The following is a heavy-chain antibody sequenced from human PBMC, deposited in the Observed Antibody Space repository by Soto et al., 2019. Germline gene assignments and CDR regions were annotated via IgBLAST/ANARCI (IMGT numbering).Heavy chain of an antibody. CDR3: ARDLSNNGYSYGFGY. Sequence: SVKVSCKASGGTFSSYAISWVRQAPGQGLEWMGGIIPIFGTANYAQKFQGRVTITADESTRTAYMELSSLRSEDTAVYYCARDLSNNGYSYGFGYWGQGTLVTVSS. V-gene: IGHV1-69*13. CDR1: GGTFSSYA. J-gene: IGHJ4*02. D-gene: IGHD5-18*01. CDR2: IIPIFGTA.